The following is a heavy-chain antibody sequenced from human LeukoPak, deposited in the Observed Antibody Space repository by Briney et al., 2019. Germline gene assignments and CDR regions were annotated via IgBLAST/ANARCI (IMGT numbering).Heavy chain of an antibody. CDR2: IYYSGST. CDR3: ARVIAAAGTRWFDP. Sequence: PSETLSLTCTISGGSINNYYWSWIRQHPGKGLEWIGYIYYSGSTYYNPSLKSRVTISVDTSKNQFSLKLSSVTAADTAVYYCARVIAAAGTRWFDPWGQGTLVTVSS. D-gene: IGHD6-13*01. J-gene: IGHJ5*02. V-gene: IGHV4-59*06. CDR1: GGSINNYY.